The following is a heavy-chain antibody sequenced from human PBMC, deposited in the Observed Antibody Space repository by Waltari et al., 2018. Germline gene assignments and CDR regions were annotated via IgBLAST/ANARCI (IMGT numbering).Heavy chain of an antibody. Sequence: QLQLQESGPGLVKPSETLSLTCTVSGGSISSSSYYWGWIRQPPGKGLEWIGSIYYSGSTYYNPSLKSRVTISVDTSKNQFSLKLSSVTAADTAVYYCARRAPYYYYYMDVWGKGTTVTVSS. CDR2: IYYSGST. J-gene: IGHJ6*03. CDR3: ARRAPYYYYYMDV. V-gene: IGHV4-39*01. CDR1: GGSISSSSYY.